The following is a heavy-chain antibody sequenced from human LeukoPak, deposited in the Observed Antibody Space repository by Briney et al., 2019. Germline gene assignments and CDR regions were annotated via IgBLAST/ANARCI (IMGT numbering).Heavy chain of an antibody. CDR1: GGTFSSYA. V-gene: IGHV1-69*13. CDR3: ARWGTLLPDHNWFDP. J-gene: IGHJ5*02. D-gene: IGHD1-1*01. Sequence: SVKVSCKASGGTFSSYAISWVRQAPGQGLEWMGGIIPIFGTANYAQKFQGRVTITAGESTSTAYMELSSLRSEDTAVYYCARWGTLLPDHNWFDPWGQGTLDTVSS. CDR2: IIPIFGTA.